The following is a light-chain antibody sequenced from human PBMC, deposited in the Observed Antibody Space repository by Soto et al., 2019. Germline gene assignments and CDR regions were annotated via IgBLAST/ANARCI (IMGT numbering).Light chain of an antibody. Sequence: EIFMTQSPATLSVSPGESATHSIRASQSVSNYLAWYQQIPGQPPRLLIYGASTRATGIPARFSGSGSGTEFTLTISSLQSEDFAVYYCQQYNNWPPITFGQGTRLEIK. CDR3: QQYNNWPPIT. J-gene: IGKJ5*01. CDR2: GAS. V-gene: IGKV3-15*01. CDR1: QSVSNY.